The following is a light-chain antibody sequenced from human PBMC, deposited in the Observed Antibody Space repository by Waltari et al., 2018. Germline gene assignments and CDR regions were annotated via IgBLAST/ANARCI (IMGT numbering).Light chain of an antibody. J-gene: IGKJ2*01. CDR2: KAS. CDR1: QSISSW. Sequence: DIQMTQSPSTLSASVGDRFTITCRASQSISSWLAWYQQKPGKAPKLLIYKASSLESGVPSRFSGSGSGTEFTLTISSLQPDDFATYYCQQYNSYSPDTFGQGTKLESK. CDR3: QQYNSYSPDT. V-gene: IGKV1-5*03.